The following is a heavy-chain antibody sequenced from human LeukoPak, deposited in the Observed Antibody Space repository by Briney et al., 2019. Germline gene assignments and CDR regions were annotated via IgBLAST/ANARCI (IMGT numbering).Heavy chain of an antibody. V-gene: IGHV4-30-4*07. CDR3: ASHSGGYAY. CDR1: GGSISSGGHS. J-gene: IGHJ4*02. Sequence: SETLSLTCAVSGGSISSGGHSWSWIRQPPGKGLEWIGYIYYTESTYYNPSLKSRVTISVDTSKNQFSRKLNSVTAADTAVYYCASHSGGYAYWGQGTLVTVSS. CDR2: IYYTEST. D-gene: IGHD5-12*01.